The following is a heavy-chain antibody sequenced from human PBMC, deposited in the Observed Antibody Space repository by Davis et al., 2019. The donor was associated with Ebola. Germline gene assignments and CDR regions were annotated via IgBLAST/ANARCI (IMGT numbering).Heavy chain of an antibody. Sequence: PGGSLRLSCAASGFTFSSHAMSWVRQAPGKGLEWVSGVSGSGGRTYYADSVKGRFIISRDNSKNTLYLQMSSLRAEDTAVYYCVKVHLAYYFDYWGQGTLVTVSS. CDR1: GFTFSSHA. CDR2: VSGSGGRT. CDR3: VKVHLAYYFDY. V-gene: IGHV3-23*01. J-gene: IGHJ4*02.